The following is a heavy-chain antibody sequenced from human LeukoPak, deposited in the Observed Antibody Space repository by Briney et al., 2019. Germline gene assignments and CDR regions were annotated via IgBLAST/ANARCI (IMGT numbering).Heavy chain of an antibody. D-gene: IGHD1-26*01. J-gene: IGHJ6*03. CDR1: GGSISSYY. CDR3: ARYGSYYYYYMDV. V-gene: IGHV4-4*07. Sequence: SETLSLTCTVSGGSISSYYWSWIRQPAGKGLEWIGRIYTSGSTNYNPSLERRVTMSVDTSKNQFSLRLSSVTAADTAVYYCARYGSYYYYYMDVWGRGTTVTVSS. CDR2: IYTSGST.